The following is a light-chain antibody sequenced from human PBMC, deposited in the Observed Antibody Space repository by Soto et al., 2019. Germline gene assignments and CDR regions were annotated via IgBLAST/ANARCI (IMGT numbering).Light chain of an antibody. V-gene: IGKV1-27*01. CDR2: AAS. J-gene: IGKJ4*01. Sequence: DIQMTQSPSSLSASVGDRVTITCRASQGISNYLAWNQQKPWKVPKLLIYAASTLQSGVPSRFSGSGSGTDFTLTISSLQTEDVATYYCQKYNNVARTFGGRTKVEIK. CDR3: QKYNNVART. CDR1: QGISNY.